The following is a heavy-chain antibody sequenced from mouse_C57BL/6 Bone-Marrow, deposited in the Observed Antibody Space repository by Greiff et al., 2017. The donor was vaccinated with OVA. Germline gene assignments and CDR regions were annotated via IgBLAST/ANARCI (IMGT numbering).Heavy chain of an antibody. V-gene: IGHV1-81*01. Sequence: QVQLQQSGAELARPGASVKLSCKASGYTFTSYGISWVKQRTGQGLEWIGEIYPRSGNTYYNEKFKGKATLTADKSSSTAYMALRSLPSEDSAVNSCEGGYGTPLAYGGQGTLVTVP. J-gene: IGHJ3*01. CDR3: EGGYGTPLAY. D-gene: IGHD1-1*01. CDR2: IYPRSGNT. CDR1: GYTFTSYG.